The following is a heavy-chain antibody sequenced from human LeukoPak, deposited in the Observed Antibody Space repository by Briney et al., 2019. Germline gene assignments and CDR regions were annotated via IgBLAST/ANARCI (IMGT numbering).Heavy chain of an antibody. V-gene: IGHV3-21*01. CDR3: AREVGNVLRFLEWFLHHDY. J-gene: IGHJ4*02. Sequence: GGSLRLSCAASGFTFSSHSMNWVRQAPGKGLEWVSSISASSGYIYYGDSVKGRFTISRDNAKNSLYLQMNSLRAEDTAVYYCAREVGNVLRFLEWFLHHDYWGQGTLVTASS. CDR2: ISASSGYI. CDR1: GFTFSSHS. D-gene: IGHD3-3*01.